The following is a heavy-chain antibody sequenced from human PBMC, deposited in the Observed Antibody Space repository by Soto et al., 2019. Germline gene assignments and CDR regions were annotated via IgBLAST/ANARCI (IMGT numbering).Heavy chain of an antibody. J-gene: IGHJ4*02. Sequence: GESLKISCKGSGYSFTSNWIGWVRQMPGKGLEWMGIINPADFDIRYSPSFQGQVTLSVDKSITTAYLQWSSLKASDTAMYYCARQEDVTGTVDYSYGYWGQETLVTVSS. D-gene: IGHD1-20*01. V-gene: IGHV5-51*01. CDR2: INPADFDI. CDR1: GYSFTSNW. CDR3: ARQEDVTGTVDYSYGY.